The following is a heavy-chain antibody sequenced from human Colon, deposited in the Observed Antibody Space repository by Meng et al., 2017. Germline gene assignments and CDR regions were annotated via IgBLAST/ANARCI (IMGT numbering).Heavy chain of an antibody. J-gene: IGHJ4*02. D-gene: IGHD6-19*01. CDR2: IYLSGSP. CDR1: GGSISSSNY. V-gene: IGHV4-4*03. Sequence: LRGCGPGVVEPPGTLSLTVAVSGGSISSSNYWSWVRQPPGKGLEWIGQIYLSGSPSYNPSLESRVTISVDKSKNQLSLRLTSVTAADTAIYYCARHGGWHFDYWGQGTLVTVSS. CDR3: ARHGGWHFDY.